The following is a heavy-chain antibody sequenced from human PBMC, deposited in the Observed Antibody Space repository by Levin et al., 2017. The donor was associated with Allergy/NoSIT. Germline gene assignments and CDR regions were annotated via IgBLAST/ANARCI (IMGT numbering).Heavy chain of an antibody. V-gene: IGHV3-9*01. CDR1: GFIFEDYA. Sequence: SLKISCEASGFIFEDYAMHWVRQAPGKGLEWVAGISWSSHSLGYADSVKGRFTISRDNAKNSVYLQMYSLRFEDTALYYCTKAIIMGYSLGSKIDVYSFHVSRHGTAVTVSS. J-gene: IGHJ6*01. D-gene: IGHD5-18*01. CDR2: ISWSSHSL. CDR3: TKAIIMGYSLGSKIDVYSFHV.